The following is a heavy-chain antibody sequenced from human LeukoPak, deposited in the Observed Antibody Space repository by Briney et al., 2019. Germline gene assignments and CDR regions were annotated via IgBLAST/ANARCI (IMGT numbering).Heavy chain of an antibody. V-gene: IGHV1-24*01. D-gene: IGHD2-2*01. CDR3: ARVPNKYCSSTSCPNYYFDY. J-gene: IGHJ4*02. CDR2: FDPEDGET. Sequence: ASVKVSCKVSGYTLTELSMHWVRQAPGKGLEWMGGFDPEDGETIYAQKFQGRVTMTEDTSTDTAYMELSSLRSEDTAVYYCARVPNKYCSSTSCPNYYFDYWGQGTLVTVSS. CDR1: GYTLTELS.